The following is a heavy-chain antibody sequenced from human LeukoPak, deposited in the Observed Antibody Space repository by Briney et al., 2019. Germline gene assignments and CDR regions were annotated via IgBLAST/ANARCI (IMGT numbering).Heavy chain of an antibody. Sequence: SVKVSCKASGGTFSSYAISWVRQAPGQGLEWMGGIIPIFGTANYAQKFQARVTITTDESTSTAYMELSSLRSEDTAVYYCARWGRDGYSDYYYYYMDVWGKGTTVTVSS. J-gene: IGHJ6*03. CDR1: GGTFSSYA. D-gene: IGHD5-24*01. CDR2: IIPIFGTA. V-gene: IGHV1-69*05. CDR3: ARWGRDGYSDYYYYYMDV.